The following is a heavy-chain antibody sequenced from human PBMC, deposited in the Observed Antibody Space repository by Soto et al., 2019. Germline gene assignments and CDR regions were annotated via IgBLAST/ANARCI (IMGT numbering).Heavy chain of an antibody. CDR2: IYWNDDK. J-gene: IGHJ4*02. Sequence: QITLKESGPTLEKPTQTLTLTCTFSESSLSTSGVGVGWIRQPPGKALEWLALIYWNDDKRYSPSLTDRLTITKDTSKNQVVLTMTNMYPVDTATYFCAHSNLLYFDFWGQGTLVTVSS. CDR1: ESSLSTSGVG. D-gene: IGHD1-26*01. V-gene: IGHV2-5*01. CDR3: AHSNLLYFDF.